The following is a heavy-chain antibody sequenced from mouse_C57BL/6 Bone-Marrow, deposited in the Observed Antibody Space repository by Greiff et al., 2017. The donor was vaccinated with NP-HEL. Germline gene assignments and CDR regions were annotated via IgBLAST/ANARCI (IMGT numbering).Heavy chain of an antibody. V-gene: IGHV1-7*01. Sequence: QVQLQQSGAELAKPGASVKLSCKASGYTFTSYWMHWVKQRPGQGLEWIGYINPSSGYTKYNQKFKDKATLTADKSSSTAYMQLSSLTYVDSAVYYCASSDYYGSSYEGYWYFDVWGTGTTVTVSS. J-gene: IGHJ1*03. CDR2: INPSSGYT. CDR3: ASSDYYGSSYEGYWYFDV. D-gene: IGHD1-1*01. CDR1: GYTFTSYW.